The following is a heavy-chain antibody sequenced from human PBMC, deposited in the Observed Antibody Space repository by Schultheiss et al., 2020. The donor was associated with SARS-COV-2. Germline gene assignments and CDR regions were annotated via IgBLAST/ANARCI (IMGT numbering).Heavy chain of an antibody. D-gene: IGHD3-3*01. V-gene: IGHV4-59*01. Sequence: GSLSLSCTVSGGSISSYYWSWIRQPPGKGLEWIGYIYYIGSTNYNPSLKSRVTISVDTSKNQFSLKLSSVTPADTAVYYCAREGNFGVVNDDAFDIWGQGTMVTVSS. J-gene: IGHJ3*02. CDR1: GGSISSYY. CDR3: AREGNFGVVNDDAFDI. CDR2: IYYIGST.